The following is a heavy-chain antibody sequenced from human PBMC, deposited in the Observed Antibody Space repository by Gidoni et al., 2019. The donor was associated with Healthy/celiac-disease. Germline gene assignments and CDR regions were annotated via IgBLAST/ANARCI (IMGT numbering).Heavy chain of an antibody. D-gene: IGHD6-13*01. Sequence: QVQLVQSGAEVKKPGSSVQVSCKASGGTFSSYTISWVRKAPGQGLEWMGRIIPILGIANYAQKFQGRVTITADKSTSTAYMELSSLRSEDTAVYYCARDTGGQQLGYYWGQGTLVTVSS. J-gene: IGHJ4*02. CDR2: IIPILGIA. CDR3: ARDTGGQQLGYY. CDR1: GGTFSSYT. V-gene: IGHV1-69*08.